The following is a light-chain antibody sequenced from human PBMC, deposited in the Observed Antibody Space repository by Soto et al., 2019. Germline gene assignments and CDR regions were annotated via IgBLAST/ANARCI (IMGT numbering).Light chain of an antibody. Sequence: QSALTQPASVSGSPGQSITISCTVTSSDVGSYNLVSWYQQHPGKAPKLMIYEGSKRPSGVSNRFSGSKSGNTASLTISGLQAQDEADYHCCSYAGSSTFEVFGTGTKLTVL. J-gene: IGLJ1*01. CDR1: SSDVGSYNL. CDR2: EGS. CDR3: CSYAGSSTFEV. V-gene: IGLV2-23*03.